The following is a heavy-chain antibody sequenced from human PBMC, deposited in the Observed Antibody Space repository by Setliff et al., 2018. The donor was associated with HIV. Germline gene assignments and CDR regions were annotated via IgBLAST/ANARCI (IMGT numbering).Heavy chain of an antibody. J-gene: IGHJ4*02. Sequence: SETLSLTCAVSGGSISSGGYYWSWIRQPPGMGLEWIGEINQSGNTNYNPSLKSRVTISADPSKNQFSLKLTSVTIADTAVYYCARFTSGWYGQYWGQGTLVTVSS. CDR2: INQSGNT. V-gene: IGHV4-31*11. CDR1: GGSISSGGYY. D-gene: IGHD6-19*01. CDR3: ARFTSGWYGQY.